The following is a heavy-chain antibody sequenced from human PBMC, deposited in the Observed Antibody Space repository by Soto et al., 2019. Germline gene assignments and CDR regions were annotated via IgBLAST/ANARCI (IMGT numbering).Heavy chain of an antibody. CDR3: RTDYYDSKGYYFDY. V-gene: IGHV3-30*03. CDR2: ISYDGSNK. J-gene: IGHJ4*02. D-gene: IGHD3-22*01. Sequence: GGSLRLSCAASGFTFSSYGMHWVRQAPGKGLEWVAVISYDGSNKYYADSVKGRFTISRDNSKNTLYLQMNSLRAEDTAVYYCRTDYYDSKGYYFDYWGQGTLVTVSS. CDR1: GFTFSSYG.